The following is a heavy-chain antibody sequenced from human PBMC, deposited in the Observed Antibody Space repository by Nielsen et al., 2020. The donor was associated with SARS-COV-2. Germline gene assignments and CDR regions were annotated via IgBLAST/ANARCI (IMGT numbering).Heavy chain of an antibody. J-gene: IGHJ5*02. CDR2: ISAYNGNT. CDR3: ARDRGGWFDP. D-gene: IGHD3-10*01. V-gene: IGHV1-18*01. Sequence: VRQMPGKGLEWMGWISAYNGNTNYAQKLQGRVTMTTDTSTSTAYMELRSLRSDDTAVYYCARDRGGWFDPWGQGTLVTVSS.